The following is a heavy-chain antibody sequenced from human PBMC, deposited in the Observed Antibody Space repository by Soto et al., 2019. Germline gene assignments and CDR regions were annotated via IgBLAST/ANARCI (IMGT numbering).Heavy chain of an antibody. D-gene: IGHD1-7*01. J-gene: IGHJ4*01. Sequence: QVQLQESGPGLVEPSETLSLTCTVTDGSISSSNFHWAWVRQPPGGGLEWIGSIFHTGGPYSRPSLKRRGTMSVDTSRNQFSLKVHSVTPSDTAIYFCAGELHGSPEYWGHGTLVTVSS. CDR1: DGSISSSNFH. V-gene: IGHV4-39*01. CDR2: IFHTGGP. CDR3: AGELHGSPEY.